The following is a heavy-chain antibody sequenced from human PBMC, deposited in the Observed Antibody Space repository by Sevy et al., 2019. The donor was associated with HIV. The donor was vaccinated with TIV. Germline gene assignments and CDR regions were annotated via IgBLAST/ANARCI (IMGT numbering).Heavy chain of an antibody. V-gene: IGHV4-34*01. Sequence: SETLSLTCAVYGGSFSGYYWSWIRQPPGKGLEWIGEINHSGSTNYNPSLKSRVTISVDTSKNQFSLKLSSVTAADTAEYYCAGDCSSTSCYTWDYYYYGMDVWGQGTTVTVSS. CDR2: INHSGST. J-gene: IGHJ6*02. D-gene: IGHD2-2*02. CDR3: AGDCSSTSCYTWDYYYYGMDV. CDR1: GGSFSGYY.